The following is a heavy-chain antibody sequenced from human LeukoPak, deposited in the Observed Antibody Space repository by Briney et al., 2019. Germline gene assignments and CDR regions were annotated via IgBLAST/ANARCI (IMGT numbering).Heavy chain of an antibody. CDR2: IWYDGSNK. CDR1: GFTFSNYG. D-gene: IGHD2-8*02. CDR3: VRYRWVAPMYYFDY. V-gene: IGHV3-33*01. Sequence: GRSLRLSCAASGFTFSNYGMHWVRQAPGKGLEWVAVIWYDGSNKYYADSVKGRFTISRDTSKNTLYLHMNSLRAEDTAVYYCVRYRWVAPMYYFDYWGRGTLVTVS. J-gene: IGHJ4*02.